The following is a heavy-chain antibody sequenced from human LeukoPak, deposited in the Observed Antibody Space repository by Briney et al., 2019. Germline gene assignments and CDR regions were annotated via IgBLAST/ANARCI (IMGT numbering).Heavy chain of an antibody. V-gene: IGHV3-21*01. CDR3: AREQLTSGFDI. Sequence: GGSLRLSCAASGFTFSSYSMNWVRQAPGKGLEWVSSISSSSSYIYYADSVKGRFTISRDNAKNSLYLQMNSLGAEDTAVYYCAREQLTSGFDIWGQGTMVTVSS. D-gene: IGHD6-19*01. CDR1: GFTFSSYS. J-gene: IGHJ3*02. CDR2: ISSSSSYI.